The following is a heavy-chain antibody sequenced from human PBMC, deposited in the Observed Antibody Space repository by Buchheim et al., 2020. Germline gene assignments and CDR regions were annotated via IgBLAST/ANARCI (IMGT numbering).Heavy chain of an antibody. CDR2: ISYDGSNK. J-gene: IGHJ4*02. Sequence: QVQLVESGGGVVQPGRSLRLSCAASGFTFSSYGMHWVRQAPGKGLEWVAVISYDGSNKYYADSVKGRFTISRDNSKTTLYLQMNSLRAEDTAVYYCANAYYHGTRDDYWGQGTL. V-gene: IGHV3-30*18. D-gene: IGHD3-10*01. CDR3: ANAYYHGTRDDY. CDR1: GFTFSSYG.